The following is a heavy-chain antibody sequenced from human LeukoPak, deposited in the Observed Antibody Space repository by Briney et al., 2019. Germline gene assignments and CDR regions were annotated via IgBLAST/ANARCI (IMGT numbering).Heavy chain of an antibody. CDR3: ARDRSGGDY. V-gene: IGHV4-4*02. J-gene: IGHJ4*02. CDR1: GGSISNTNW. CDR2: VNLQGST. Sequence: SGTLSLTCGVSGGSISNTNWWTWVRQPPGKGLEWIGEVNLQGSTNYNPSLKSRVTISVDTSKNQFSLKLSSVTAADTAVYYCARDRSGGDYWGQGTLVTVSS.